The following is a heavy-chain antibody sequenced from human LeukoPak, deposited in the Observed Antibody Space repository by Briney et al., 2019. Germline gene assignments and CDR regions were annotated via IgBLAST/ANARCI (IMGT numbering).Heavy chain of an antibody. CDR2: ISSSSSYI. V-gene: IGHV3-21*01. D-gene: IGHD6-13*01. CDR1: GFTFSSYS. Sequence: GGSLRLSCAASGFTFSSYSMNWVRQAPGKGLEWVSSISSSSSYIYYADSVKGRFTISRDNAKNSLYLQMNSLRAEGTAVYYCARGGAAAAPNWFDPWGQGTLVTVSS. J-gene: IGHJ5*02. CDR3: ARGGAAAAPNWFDP.